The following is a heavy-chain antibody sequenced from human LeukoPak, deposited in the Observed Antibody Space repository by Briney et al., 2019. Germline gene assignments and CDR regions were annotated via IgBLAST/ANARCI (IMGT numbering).Heavy chain of an antibody. CDR3: TWDSSGFYLLDS. CDR1: GFTFSNAW. V-gene: IGHV3-15*01. CDR2: IKSKTDGGTT. D-gene: IGHD3-22*01. Sequence: GGSLRLSCAASGFTFSNAWMSWVRQAPGKGLEWVGRIKSKTDGGTTDYAAPVKGRFTISRDDSKNTLYLQMNSLKTEDTAVYYCTWDSSGFYLLDSWGQGTLVTVSS. J-gene: IGHJ4*02.